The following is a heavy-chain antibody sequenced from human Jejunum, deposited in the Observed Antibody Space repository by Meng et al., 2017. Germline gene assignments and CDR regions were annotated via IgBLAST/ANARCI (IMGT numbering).Heavy chain of an antibody. V-gene: IGHV4-30-4*01. D-gene: IGHD1-26*01. CDR1: CDSFNSPDYY. CDR2: IYYSGST. CDR3: ARSPYSGSALPFFDY. Sequence: VPPQEAAPGLVKPSQSLALTFTVHCDSFNSPDYYWSWIRQPPEKGLEWIWYIYYSGSTYYNPSLKSRVSISGDTSNKQFSLKLTSVTAADTAVYYCARSPYSGSALPFFDYWGQGSLVTVSS. J-gene: IGHJ4*02.